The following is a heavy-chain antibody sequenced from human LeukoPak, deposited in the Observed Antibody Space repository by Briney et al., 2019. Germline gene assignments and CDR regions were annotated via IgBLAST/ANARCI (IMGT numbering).Heavy chain of an antibody. CDR1: GFTFSSYS. J-gene: IGHJ4*02. CDR3: AKDEYCSSTSCYAVDY. Sequence: GGSLRLSCAASGFTFSSYSMNWVRQAPGKGLEWVAVIWYDGSNKYYADSVKGRFTISRDNSKNTLYLQMNSLRAEDTAVYYCAKDEYCSSTSCYAVDYWGQGTLVTVSS. D-gene: IGHD2-2*01. V-gene: IGHV3-33*06. CDR2: IWYDGSNK.